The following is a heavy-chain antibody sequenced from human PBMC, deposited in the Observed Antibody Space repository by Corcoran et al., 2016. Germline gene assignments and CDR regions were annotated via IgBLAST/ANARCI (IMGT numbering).Heavy chain of an antibody. D-gene: IGHD1-26*01. Sequence: EGQMVESGGDLTQPGGSLRLSCVACGFPFGGYWMSWVRQAPGKGLGWVTILKEDGGEKYYIDSVKGRFTISRDNAKNTLFQQMNSHRAEDTAVYYCVRGDGRGRDPDNWGQGALVTVSS. CDR3: VRGDGRGRDPDN. V-gene: IGHV3-7*03. CDR2: LKEDGGEK. CDR1: GFPFGGYW. J-gene: IGHJ4*02.